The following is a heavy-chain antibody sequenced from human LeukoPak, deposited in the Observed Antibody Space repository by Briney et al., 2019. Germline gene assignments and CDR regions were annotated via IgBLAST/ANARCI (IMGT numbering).Heavy chain of an antibody. V-gene: IGHV3-23*01. D-gene: IGHD4-23*01. J-gene: IGHJ4*02. Sequence: PGGSLRLSCAASGFTFSSYAMSWVRQAPGKGLEWVSAISGSGGSTYYADSVKGRFTISRDSSKNTLYLQMNSLRPEDTAVYYCAKDRRDYGGNIDYWGQGTLVTVSS. CDR3: AKDRRDYGGNIDY. CDR2: ISGSGGST. CDR1: GFTFSSYA.